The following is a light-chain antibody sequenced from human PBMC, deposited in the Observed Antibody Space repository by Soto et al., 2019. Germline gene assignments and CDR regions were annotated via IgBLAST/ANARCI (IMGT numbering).Light chain of an antibody. CDR1: QSISSY. CDR3: QQSYSTPGLT. V-gene: IGKV1-39*01. Sequence: DIQMTQSPSSLSASVGDRVTITCRASQSISSYLNWYQQKPGKAPKLLIYAASSLQSGVPSRFSGIGSGTDFTLTISSLQPEDVATYYCQQSYSTPGLTFGGGTKVEIK. CDR2: AAS. J-gene: IGKJ4*01.